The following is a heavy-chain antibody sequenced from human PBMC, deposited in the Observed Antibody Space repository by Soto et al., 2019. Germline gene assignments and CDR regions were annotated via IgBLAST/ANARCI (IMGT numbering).Heavy chain of an antibody. D-gene: IGHD5-18*01. CDR3: ARGSVTHLLTTHWFDQ. Sequence: SETLSLTCTVSRGSISSYYWSWIRQPPGKGLEWIAYIYYTGNTNYNPSLKSRVIISVDTSKNQVSLKLSSVTAADTAVYYCARGSVTHLLTTHWFDQWGQGTLVTVS. CDR1: RGSISSYY. V-gene: IGHV4-59*01. CDR2: IYYTGNT. J-gene: IGHJ5*02.